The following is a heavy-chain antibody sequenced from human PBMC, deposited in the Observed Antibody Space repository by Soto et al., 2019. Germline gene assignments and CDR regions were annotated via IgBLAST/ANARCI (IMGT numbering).Heavy chain of an antibody. CDR2: IGNSVGST. CDR1: GFTFRSYA. Sequence: PGGSLRLSYAASGFTFRSYAMSWVRQAPGKGLEWVSGIGNSVGSTYYADSVKGRFTISRDNSKNTVYLQMNSLRAEDTAVYYCAKRDSSGYYYFDSWGQGTLVTVSS. J-gene: IGHJ4*02. V-gene: IGHV3-23*01. D-gene: IGHD3-22*01. CDR3: AKRDSSGYYYFDS.